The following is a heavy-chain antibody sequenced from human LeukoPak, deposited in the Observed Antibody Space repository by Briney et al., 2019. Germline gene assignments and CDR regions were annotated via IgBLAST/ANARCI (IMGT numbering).Heavy chain of an antibody. D-gene: IGHD1-26*01. CDR3: ATLSGSYGDAFDI. CDR2: ISGSGGST. J-gene: IGHJ3*02. CDR1: GFTFSSYA. V-gene: IGHV3-23*01. Sequence: GGSLRLSCAASGFTFSSYAMGWVRQAPGKGLEWVSAISGSGGSTYYADSVKGRFTISRDNSKNTLYLQMNSLRAEDTAVYYCATLSGSYGDAFDIWGQGTMVTVSS.